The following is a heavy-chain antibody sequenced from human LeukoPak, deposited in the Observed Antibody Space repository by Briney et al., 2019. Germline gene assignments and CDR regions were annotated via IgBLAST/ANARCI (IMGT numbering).Heavy chain of an antibody. CDR3: AHKPYYYDSSGYYYVVFDY. CDR2: IYWDDDK. Sequence: SGPTLVKPTQTLTLTCTFSGFSLSTSGVGVGWIRQPPGKALEWHALIYWDDDKRYRPSLKSRLTTTKDTSKNQVVLTMTNMDPVDTATYYCAHKPYYYDSSGYYYVVFDYWGQGTLVTVSS. V-gene: IGHV2-5*02. CDR1: GFSLSTSGVG. J-gene: IGHJ4*02. D-gene: IGHD3-22*01.